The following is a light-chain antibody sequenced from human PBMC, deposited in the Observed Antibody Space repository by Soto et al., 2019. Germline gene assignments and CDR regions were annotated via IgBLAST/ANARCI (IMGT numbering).Light chain of an antibody. CDR3: QQYGSTPFT. J-gene: IGKJ3*01. CDR2: GAS. V-gene: IGKV3-20*01. CDR1: QSVSSNY. Sequence: EIVVTQSPGTLSLSPGERATLSCRASQSVSSNYLAWYQQKPGQAPRLLIYGASSRASDIPDKFSGSGSGTDFTLIISRLEAEDIAMYYCQQYGSTPFTFGPGNNVD.